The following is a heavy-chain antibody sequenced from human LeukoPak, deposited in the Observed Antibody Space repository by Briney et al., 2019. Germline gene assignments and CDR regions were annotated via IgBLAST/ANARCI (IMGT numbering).Heavy chain of an antibody. J-gene: IGHJ4*02. CDR2: ISSSSSTI. D-gene: IGHD3-3*01. CDR3: AKDTRADFAGASFDY. Sequence: PGGSLRLSCAASGFTFSSYSMNWVRQAPGKGLEWVSYISSSSSTIYYAGSVKGRFTISRDNSKNTLYLQMNSLRAEDTAVYYCAKDTRADFAGASFDYWGQGTLVTVSS. V-gene: IGHV3-48*01. CDR1: GFTFSSYS.